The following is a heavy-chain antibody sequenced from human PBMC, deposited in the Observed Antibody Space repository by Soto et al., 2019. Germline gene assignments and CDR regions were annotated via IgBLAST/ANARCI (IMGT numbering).Heavy chain of an antibody. Sequence: QVQLQQWGAGLLKPSETLSLTCAVYGGSFSGYYWSWIRQPPGKGLEWIGEINHSGSTNYNPSLKSRVTISVDTSKNQFSLKLSSVTAADTAVYYCARGNYDYIWGSYRSFAPYYSDYWGQGTLVTVYS. D-gene: IGHD3-16*02. CDR3: ARGNYDYIWGSYRSFAPYYSDY. CDR2: INHSGST. J-gene: IGHJ4*02. CDR1: GGSFSGYY. V-gene: IGHV4-34*01.